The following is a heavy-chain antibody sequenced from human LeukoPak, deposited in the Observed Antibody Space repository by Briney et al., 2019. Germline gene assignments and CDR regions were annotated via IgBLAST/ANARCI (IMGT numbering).Heavy chain of an antibody. Sequence: GGSLRLSCAASGFTFSSYAMSWVRQAPGKGLEWVSAISGSGGSTYYADSVKGRFTISRDNSKNTLYLQMNSLRAEDTAVYYCTTDIPTYSGSYYPLVDYWGQGTLVTVSS. J-gene: IGHJ4*02. D-gene: IGHD1-26*01. V-gene: IGHV3-23*01. CDR3: TTDIPTYSGSYYPLVDY. CDR2: ISGSGGST. CDR1: GFTFSSYA.